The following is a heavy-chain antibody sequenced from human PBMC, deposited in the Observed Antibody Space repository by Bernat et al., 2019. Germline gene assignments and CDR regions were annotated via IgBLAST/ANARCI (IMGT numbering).Heavy chain of an antibody. Sequence: QVQLVESGGGVVQPGRSLRLSCAASGFTFSSYAMHWVRQAPGKGLEWVAVISYDGSNKYYADSVKGRFTISRDNSKNTLYLQMNSLRAEDTAVDYCARGTYGSGSSWFDPWGQGTLVTVSS. D-gene: IGHD3-10*01. CDR1: GFTFSSYA. J-gene: IGHJ5*02. V-gene: IGHV3-30-3*01. CDR3: ARGTYGSGSSWFDP. CDR2: ISYDGSNK.